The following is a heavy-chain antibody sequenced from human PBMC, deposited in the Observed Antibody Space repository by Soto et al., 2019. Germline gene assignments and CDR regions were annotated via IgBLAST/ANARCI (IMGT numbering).Heavy chain of an antibody. CDR1: GYTFTSYY. D-gene: IGHD6-13*01. Sequence: ASVKVSCKASGYTFTSYYMHWVRQAPGQGLEWMGIINPSGGSTSYAQKFQGRVTMTRDTSISTAYMELSRLRSDDTAVYYCAREYFKSSSWYNGMDVWGQGTTVTVSS. CDR2: INPSGGST. CDR3: AREYFKSSSWYNGMDV. V-gene: IGHV1-46*01. J-gene: IGHJ6*02.